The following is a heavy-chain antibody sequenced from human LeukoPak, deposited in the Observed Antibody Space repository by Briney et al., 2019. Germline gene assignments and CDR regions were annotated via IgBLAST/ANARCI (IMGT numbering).Heavy chain of an antibody. CDR3: AKKWELPDYFDY. D-gene: IGHD1-26*01. CDR1: GFTITNNW. CDR2: IKTDESSA. Sequence: GGSLRLSCVASGFTITNNWMYWIRQAPGRGLVWVSRIKTDESSAVYADSVKGRFTISRDNAKNTLYLQMNSLRVEDTAVYYCAKKWELPDYFDYWGQGTLVTVSS. J-gene: IGHJ4*02. V-gene: IGHV3-74*03.